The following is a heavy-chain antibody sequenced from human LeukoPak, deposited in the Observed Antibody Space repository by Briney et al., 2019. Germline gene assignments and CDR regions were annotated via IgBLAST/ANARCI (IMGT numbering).Heavy chain of an antibody. D-gene: IGHD6-19*01. CDR1: GYTFTSYD. Sequence: GASVEVSCTAAGYTFTSYDINWVRQATGQGLEWMGWMNPNSGNTGYAQKFQGRVTMTRNTSISTAYMELSSLRSEDTAVYYCARGLSSGWFAGSYFDYWGQGTLVTVSS. CDR2: MNPNSGNT. J-gene: IGHJ4*02. CDR3: ARGLSSGWFAGSYFDY. V-gene: IGHV1-8*01.